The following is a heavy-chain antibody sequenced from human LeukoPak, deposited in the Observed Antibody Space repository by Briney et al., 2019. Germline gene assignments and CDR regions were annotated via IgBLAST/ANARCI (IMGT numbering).Heavy chain of an antibody. D-gene: IGHD4-17*01. CDR2: IYDSGST. CDR3: ARGEGYGDYARWFDP. J-gene: IGHJ5*02. Sequence: SETLSLTCTVSGDSINNNYWSWIRQSPGKGLEWIGYIYDSGSTKYNPSLKSRVTISVDTSKNQFSLKLSSVTAADTAVYYCARGEGYGDYARWFDPWGQGTLVTVSS. CDR1: GDSINNNY. V-gene: IGHV4-59*01.